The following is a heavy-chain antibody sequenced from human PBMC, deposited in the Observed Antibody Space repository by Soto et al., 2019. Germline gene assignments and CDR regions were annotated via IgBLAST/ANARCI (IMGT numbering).Heavy chain of an antibody. V-gene: IGHV4-39*01. CDR3: ARLRATSNWFDP. CDR2: IYYSGST. Sequence: SETLSLTCTVSGGSISSSSYYWGWIRQPPGKGLEWIGSIYYSGSTYYNPSLKSRVTISVDTSKNRFSLKLSSVTAADTAVYYCARLRATSNWFDPWGQGTPVTVSS. J-gene: IGHJ5*02. D-gene: IGHD3-16*01. CDR1: GGSISSSSYY.